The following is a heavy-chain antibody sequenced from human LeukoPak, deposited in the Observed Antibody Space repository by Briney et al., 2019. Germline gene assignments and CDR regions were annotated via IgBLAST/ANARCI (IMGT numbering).Heavy chain of an antibody. CDR2: ISAYNGNT. D-gene: IGHD6-6*01. Sequence: ASVKVSCKASGYTFTSYGISWVRQAPGQGLEWMGWISAYNGNTNYAQKLQGRVTMTTDTSTSTAYVELRSLRSDDTAVYYCARVGVVLIAARPNWFDPWGQGTLVTVSS. J-gene: IGHJ5*02. CDR1: GYTFTSYG. CDR3: ARVGVVLIAARPNWFDP. V-gene: IGHV1-18*01.